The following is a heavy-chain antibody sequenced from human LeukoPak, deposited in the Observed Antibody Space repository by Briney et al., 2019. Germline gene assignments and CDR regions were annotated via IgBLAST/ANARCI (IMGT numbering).Heavy chain of an antibody. CDR1: RYTLTDYY. CDR2: INPHSGGT. CDR3: AREGAAAGIEDFDY. V-gene: IGHV1-2*02. Sequence: SEKLFCKIPRYTLTDYYMHWARQAPGQGLEWRGWINPHSGGTNYAQKFQGRVTMTRDTSSSTAYMELISLRSDDTAVYYCAREGAAAGIEDFDYWGQGTLVTVSS. J-gene: IGHJ4*02. D-gene: IGHD6-13*01.